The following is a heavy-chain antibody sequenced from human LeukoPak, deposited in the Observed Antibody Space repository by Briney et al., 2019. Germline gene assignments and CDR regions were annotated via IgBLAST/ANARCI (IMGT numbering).Heavy chain of an antibody. D-gene: IGHD1-26*01. CDR2: IRHDGSA. Sequence: GGSLRLSCAASGFTFSSYGMHWVRQAPGKGLEWVTFIRHDGSASYADSVKGRFTSSRDNSKSTVYLEVNSLRPEDTAVYYCARLIVGRAGVGATHLYYWGQGTLLSVSS. CDR3: ARLIVGRAGVGATHLYY. V-gene: IGHV3-30*02. CDR1: GFTFSSYG. J-gene: IGHJ4*02.